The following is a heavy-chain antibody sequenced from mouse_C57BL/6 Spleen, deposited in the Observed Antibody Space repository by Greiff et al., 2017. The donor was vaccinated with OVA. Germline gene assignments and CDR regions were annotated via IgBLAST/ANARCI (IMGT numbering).Heavy chain of an antibody. CDR1: GYTFTTYP. V-gene: IGHV1-47*01. J-gene: IGHJ1*03. CDR2: FHPYNDDT. D-gene: IGHD1-1*02. CDR3: VRAGDYGRIPHWDIDV. Sequence: QVQLQQSGAELVKPGASVKMSCKASGYTFTTYPIEWMKQNHGKSLEWIGNFHPYNDDTKYNEKFKGKATLTVEKSSSTVYLELSRLTSDDSAVFYCVRAGDYGRIPHWDIDVWGTGSTVTASS.